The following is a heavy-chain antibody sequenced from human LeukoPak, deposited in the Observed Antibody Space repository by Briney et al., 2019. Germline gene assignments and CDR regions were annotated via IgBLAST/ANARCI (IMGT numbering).Heavy chain of an antibody. J-gene: IGHJ4*02. CDR3: ARDQTSLRPLDYYDSSGHDY. Sequence: PGRSLRLSCAASGFTFSSYAMHWVRQAPGKGLEWVAVISYDGSNKYYADSVKGRFTISRDNSKNTLYLQMNSLRAEDTAVYYCARDQTSLRPLDYYDSSGHDYWGQGTLVTVSP. CDR2: ISYDGSNK. V-gene: IGHV3-30*04. D-gene: IGHD3-22*01. CDR1: GFTFSSYA.